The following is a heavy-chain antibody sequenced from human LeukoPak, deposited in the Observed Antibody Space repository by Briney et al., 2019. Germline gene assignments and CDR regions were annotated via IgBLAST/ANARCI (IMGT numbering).Heavy chain of an antibody. CDR2: IYYSGST. CDR1: GGSISSGGYY. D-gene: IGHD3-10*01. J-gene: IGHJ4*02. CDR3: ARLDGGSAYSTF. V-gene: IGHV4-39*01. Sequence: KPSETLSLTCTVSGGSISSGGYYWGWIRQPPGKGLEWIGSIYYSGSTYYSPSLKSRVTISVDTSKNQFSLKLSSVTAADTAVYYCARLDGGSAYSTFWGQGTLVTVSS.